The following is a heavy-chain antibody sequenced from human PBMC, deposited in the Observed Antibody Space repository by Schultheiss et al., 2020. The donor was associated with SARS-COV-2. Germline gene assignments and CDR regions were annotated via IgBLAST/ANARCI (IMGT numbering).Heavy chain of an antibody. D-gene: IGHD2-2*01. CDR3: TTRASNSRDY. CDR1: GFTFSSYA. CDR2: IKSKTDGGTT. J-gene: IGHJ4*02. V-gene: IGHV3-15*01. Sequence: GGSLRLSCAASGFTFSSYAMHWVRQAPGKGLEWVGRIKSKTDGGTTDYAAPVKGRFTISRDDSKNTLYLQMNSLKTEDTAVYYCTTRASNSRDYWGQGTLVTVSS.